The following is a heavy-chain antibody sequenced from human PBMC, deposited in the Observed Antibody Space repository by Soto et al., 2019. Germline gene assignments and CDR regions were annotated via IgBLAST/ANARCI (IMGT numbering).Heavy chain of an antibody. Sequence: SVKVSCKASGGTFSSYAISWVRQAPGQGLEWMGGIIPIFGTANYAQKFQGRVTITADESTSTAYMELSSLRSEDTAVYYCARSRFLEWSRLKHFNWFDPWGQGTLVTVSS. CDR3: ARSRFLEWSRLKHFNWFDP. V-gene: IGHV1-69*13. D-gene: IGHD3-3*01. J-gene: IGHJ5*02. CDR1: GGTFSSYA. CDR2: IIPIFGTA.